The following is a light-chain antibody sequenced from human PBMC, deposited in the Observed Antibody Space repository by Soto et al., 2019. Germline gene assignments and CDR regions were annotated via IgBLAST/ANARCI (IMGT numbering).Light chain of an antibody. CDR3: ATWDRSLSVYVL. CDR1: SSNVGSNY. Sequence: QSVLTQPPSVSAAPGQKVTISCSGSSSNVGSNYVSWYQQLPGTAPKLLIYDNNKRPSGIPDRFSGSKSGKSATLDITGLQTGDEADYYCATWDRSLSVYVLFGGGTKLTVL. V-gene: IGLV1-51*01. CDR2: DNN. J-gene: IGLJ2*01.